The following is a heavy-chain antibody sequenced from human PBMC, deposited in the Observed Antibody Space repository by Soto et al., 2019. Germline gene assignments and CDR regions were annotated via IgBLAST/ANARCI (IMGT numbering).Heavy chain of an antibody. D-gene: IGHD6-13*01. J-gene: IGHJ6*02. CDR2: IWYDGSNK. V-gene: IGHV3-33*01. Sequence: QVQLVESGGGVVQPGRSLRLSCAASGFTFSSYGMHWVRQAPGKGLEWVAVIWYDGSNKYYADSVKGRFTISRDNYKNTLYLQMNTLRAEDTAVYYCARRIAASLYGMDVWCQGTKVTVSS. CDR1: GFTFSSYG. CDR3: ARRIAASLYGMDV.